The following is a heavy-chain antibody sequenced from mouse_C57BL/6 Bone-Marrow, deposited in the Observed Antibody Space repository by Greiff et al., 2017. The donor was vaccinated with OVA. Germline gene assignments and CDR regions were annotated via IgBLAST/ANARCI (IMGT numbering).Heavy chain of an antibody. J-gene: IGHJ2*01. V-gene: IGHV1-7*01. CDR1: GYTFTSYW. Sequence: VQLQQSGAELAKPGASVKLSCKASGYTFTSYWMHWVKQRPGQGLEWIGYINPSSGYTKYNQKFKDKATLTADKSYSTAYMQLSSLTYEDSAVYYCARGRRYLNYFDYWGQGTTLTVSS. CDR3: ARGRRYLNYFDY. CDR2: INPSSGYT.